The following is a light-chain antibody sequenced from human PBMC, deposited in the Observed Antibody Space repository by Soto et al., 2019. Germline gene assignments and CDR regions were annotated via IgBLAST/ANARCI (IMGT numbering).Light chain of an antibody. J-gene: IGLJ2*01. Sequence: QSALTQPRSVSGYPGQSVTISCTGTSSDVGGYNYVSWYQQHPGKAPKLMIYDVSKRPSGVPDRFSGSKSGNTASLTISGLQAEDEADYYCGSYAGSYPWVFGGGTKLTVL. CDR2: DVS. V-gene: IGLV2-11*01. CDR1: SSDVGGYNY. CDR3: GSYAGSYPWV.